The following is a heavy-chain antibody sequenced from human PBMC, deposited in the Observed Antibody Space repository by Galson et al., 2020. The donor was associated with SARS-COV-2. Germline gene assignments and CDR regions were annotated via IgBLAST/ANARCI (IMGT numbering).Heavy chain of an antibody. CDR1: GYTFPNYD. J-gene: IGHJ5*02. Sequence: ASVKVYCPAPGYTFPNYDIPWVRQATGQGIEWMGWLNPKSGNTGYVQKFQGRVTMTSDNSISTAYMELSSLRSEDTAVYYCARVWERGFSNGNWFDPWGQGTLVTVSS. CDR3: ARVWERGFSNGNWFDP. CDR2: LNPKSGNT. D-gene: IGHD1-1*01. V-gene: IGHV1-8*01.